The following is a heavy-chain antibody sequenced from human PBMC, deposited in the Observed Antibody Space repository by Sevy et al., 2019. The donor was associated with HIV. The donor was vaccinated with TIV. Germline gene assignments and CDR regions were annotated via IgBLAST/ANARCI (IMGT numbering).Heavy chain of an antibody. J-gene: IGHJ4*02. Sequence: GGSLRLSCTASGFTVNDAWMNWVRQAPGKGLEWVGLIKSRGDGGAIDYAAPVKGRFTISRDDSKNTLYLQMNSLIIEDTAVYYFTKEWCGSHSNWGRGTLVTVSS. D-gene: IGHD1-26*01. V-gene: IGHV3-15*05. CDR2: IKSRGDGGAI. CDR3: TKEWCGSHSN. CDR1: GFTVNDAW.